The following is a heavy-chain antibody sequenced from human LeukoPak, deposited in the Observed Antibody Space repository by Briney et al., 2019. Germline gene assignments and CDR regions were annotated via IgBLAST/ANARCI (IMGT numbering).Heavy chain of an antibody. Sequence: PGGSLRLSCAASGFTFSSYSMNWVRQAPGKGLEWVSYISSSSSTIYYADSVKGRFTISRDNAKNSLYPQMNSLRAEDTAVYYCARGTHYYDSSGYYYGDYWGQGTLVTVSS. CDR1: GFTFSSYS. V-gene: IGHV3-48*01. J-gene: IGHJ4*02. CDR3: ARGTHYYDSSGYYYGDY. D-gene: IGHD3-22*01. CDR2: ISSSSSTI.